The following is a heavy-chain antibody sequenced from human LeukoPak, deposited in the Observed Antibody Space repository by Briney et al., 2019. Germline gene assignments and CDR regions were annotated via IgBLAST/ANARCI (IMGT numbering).Heavy chain of an antibody. CDR2: INWNGGST. J-gene: IGHJ6*03. D-gene: IGHD2-2*02. Sequence: GGSLRLSCAASGFTFDDYGMSWVRQAPGKGLEWVSGINWNGGSTGYADSVKGRFTISRDNAKNSLYLQMNSLRAEDTALYYCARASAVVPAAIRLPYYYYYYMDVWGKGTTVTVSS. CDR1: GFTFDDYG. CDR3: ARASAVVPAAIRLPYYYYYYMDV. V-gene: IGHV3-20*04.